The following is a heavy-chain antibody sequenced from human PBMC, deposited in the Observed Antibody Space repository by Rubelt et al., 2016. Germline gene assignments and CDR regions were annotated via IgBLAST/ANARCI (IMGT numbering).Heavy chain of an antibody. V-gene: IGHV1-8*02. CDR3: ARGFRFDP. J-gene: IGHJ5*02. CDR2: MNPNSGKT. Sequence: QVQLVQSGAEVKKPGSSVKVSCKASGGTFSSYAISWVRQAPGQGLEWMGWMNPNSGKTGYAQKFQGRVTMNRNTSISTAYMELGSLRSEDTAVYYCARGFRFDPWGQGTLVTVSS. CDR1: GGTFSSYA.